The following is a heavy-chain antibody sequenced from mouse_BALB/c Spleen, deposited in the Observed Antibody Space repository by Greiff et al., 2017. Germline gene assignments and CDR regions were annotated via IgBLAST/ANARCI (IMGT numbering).Heavy chain of an antibody. CDR2: IDPANGNT. J-gene: IGHJ2*01. Sequence: EVQLQESGAELVKPGASVKLYCTASGFNIKDTYMHWVKQRPEQGLEWIGRIDPANGNTKYDPKFQGKATITADTSSNTAYLQLSSLTSEDTAVYYCARCDDGYLYYFDYWGQGTTLTVSS. V-gene: IGHV14-3*02. CDR1: GFNIKDTY. CDR3: ARCDDGYLYYFDY. D-gene: IGHD2-3*01.